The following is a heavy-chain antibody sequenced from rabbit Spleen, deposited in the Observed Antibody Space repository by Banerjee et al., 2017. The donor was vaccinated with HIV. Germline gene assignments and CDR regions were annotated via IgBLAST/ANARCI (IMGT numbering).Heavy chain of an antibody. CDR2: INIVTGKS. J-gene: IGHJ6*01. CDR1: GVSLNDKDV. CDR3: ARDTSSSFSSYGMDL. D-gene: IGHD1-1*01. V-gene: IGHV1S45*01. Sequence: EQLGESGGGLVKPEGSLTLTCKASGVSLNDKDVMCWVRQAPGKGLEWIACINIVTGKSVYASWAKGRFTMSRTSSTTVTLQMTSLTAADTATYFCARDTSSSFSSYGMDLWGQGTLVTVS.